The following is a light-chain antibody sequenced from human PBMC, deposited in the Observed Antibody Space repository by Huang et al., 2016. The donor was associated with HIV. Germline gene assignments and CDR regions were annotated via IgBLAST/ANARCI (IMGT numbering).Light chain of an antibody. CDR3: QQYNDWPLT. CDR1: HSVSTN. J-gene: IGKJ1*01. CDR2: GAS. V-gene: IGKV3-15*01. Sequence: EIVMTQSPATLSLSPGQGASLSCRASHSVSTNVAWYPQKPGQAPRLLVYGASTRAIGIPARFSGSASGTEFTLTIINLQSEDFAVYYCQQYNDWPLTFGQGTKVEFK.